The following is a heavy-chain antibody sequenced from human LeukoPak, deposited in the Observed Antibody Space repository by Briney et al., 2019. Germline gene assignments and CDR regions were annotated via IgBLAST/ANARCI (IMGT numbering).Heavy chain of an antibody. CDR1: GYTFTSYG. V-gene: IGHV1-69*10. CDR3: AQTKGDYYDSSGYYYYFDY. Sequence: SVKVSCKASGYTFTSYGISWVRQAPGQGLEWMGGIIPILGIANYAQKFQGRVTITADKSTSTAYMELSSLRSEDTAVYYCAQTKGDYYDSSGYYYYFDYWGQGTLVTVSS. D-gene: IGHD3-22*01. CDR2: IIPILGIA. J-gene: IGHJ4*02.